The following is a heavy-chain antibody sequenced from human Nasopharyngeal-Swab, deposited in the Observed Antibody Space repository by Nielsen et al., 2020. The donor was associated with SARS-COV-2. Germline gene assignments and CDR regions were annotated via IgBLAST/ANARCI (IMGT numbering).Heavy chain of an antibody. Sequence: GVLKISCAASGLAVSSNYMSWGRPAPKKGLEWVSVIYIDGSTYYADSVKGRFTISRDNSKNTLYLQMNSLRAEDTAVFYCVRAPGIAGTGGLFENWGQGTLVTVSS. CDR3: VRAPGIAGTGGLFEN. V-gene: IGHV3-53*01. CDR1: GLAVSSNY. D-gene: IGHD6-13*01. J-gene: IGHJ4*02. CDR2: IYIDGST.